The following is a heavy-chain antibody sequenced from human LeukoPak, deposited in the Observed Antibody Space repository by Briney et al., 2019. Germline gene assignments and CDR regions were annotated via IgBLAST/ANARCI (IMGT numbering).Heavy chain of an antibody. CDR3: ARGSITMIVVVSLDY. J-gene: IGHJ4*02. CDR2: ISSSSSYI. V-gene: IGHV3-21*01. D-gene: IGHD3-22*01. Sequence: GGSLRLSCAASGFTFSSYDMNWVRQAPGKGLEWVSSISSSSSYIYYADSVKGRFTISRDNAKNSLYLQMNSLRAEDTAVYYCARGSITMIVVVSLDYWGQGTLVTVSS. CDR1: GFTFSSYD.